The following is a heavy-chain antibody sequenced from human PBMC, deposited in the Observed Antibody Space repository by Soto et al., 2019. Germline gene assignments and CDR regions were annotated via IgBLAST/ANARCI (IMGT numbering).Heavy chain of an antibody. D-gene: IGHD4-4*01. CDR3: ARPGYSNYGPGVDV. Sequence: EVQLVESGGGLVQPGGSLRLFCAASGFTFSVYWMHWVRQAPGKGLVWVSRIDSDGSITSYADSVKGRFTISRDNAKSTLYLQMNSLRAEDTAVYYCARPGYSNYGPGVDVWGQGTTVTVSS. V-gene: IGHV3-74*01. CDR2: IDSDGSIT. CDR1: GFTFSVYW. J-gene: IGHJ6*02.